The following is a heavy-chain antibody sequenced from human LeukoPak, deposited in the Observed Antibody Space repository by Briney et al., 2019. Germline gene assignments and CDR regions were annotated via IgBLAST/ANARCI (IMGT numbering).Heavy chain of an antibody. D-gene: IGHD4-17*01. CDR1: GFTVSSNY. CDR3: ARHLLYGDYDWFDP. V-gene: IGHV3-7*01. CDR2: IKQDGSEK. Sequence: PGGSLRLSCAASGFTVSSNYMSWVRQAPGKGLEWVANIKQDGSEKYYVDSVKGRFTISRDNAKNSLYLQMNSLRAEDTAVYYCARHLLYGDYDWFDPWGQGTLVTVSS. J-gene: IGHJ5*02.